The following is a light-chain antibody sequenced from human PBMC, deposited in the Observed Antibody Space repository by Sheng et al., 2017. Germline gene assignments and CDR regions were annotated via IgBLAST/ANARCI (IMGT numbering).Light chain of an antibody. Sequence: QSVLTQPPSVSAAPGQKVTISCSGSSSNIGNNYVSWYQQLPGTAPKLLIYDNNKRPSGIPDRFSGSKSGTSATLGITGLQTGDEADYYXGTWDSSLSVLRFGGGTKLTVL. CDR3: GTWDSSLSVLR. V-gene: IGLV1-51*01. CDR1: SSNIGNNY. CDR2: DNN. J-gene: IGLJ3*02.